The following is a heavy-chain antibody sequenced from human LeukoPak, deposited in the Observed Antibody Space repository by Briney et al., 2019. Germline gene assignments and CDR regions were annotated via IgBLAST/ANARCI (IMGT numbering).Heavy chain of an antibody. CDR1: GFTFSNAW. J-gene: IGHJ4*02. CDR2: IKSKTDGGTT. V-gene: IGHV3-15*01. Sequence: TGGSLRLSCAASGFTFSNAWMSWVRQAPGKRLEWVGRIKSKTDGGTTDYAAPVKGRITISRDDSENTLHLQMDSLKTEDTAVYYCATESRPSYYDSSGWAFWGQGTLVTVSS. CDR3: ATESRPSYYDSSGWAF. D-gene: IGHD3-22*01.